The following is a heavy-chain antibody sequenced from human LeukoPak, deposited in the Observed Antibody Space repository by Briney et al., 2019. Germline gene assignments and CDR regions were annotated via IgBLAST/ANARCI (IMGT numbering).Heavy chain of an antibody. CDR3: ARTDETAPAEDFQH. D-gene: IGHD2-21*02. Sequence: PGGSLRLSCSASGFTFSSYAMHWVRQAPGKGLEWVSVIYSGGSTYYADSVKGRFTISRDNSKNTLYLQMKSLRAEDTAVYYCARTDETAPAEDFQHWGQGTLVNGSS. J-gene: IGHJ1*01. CDR2: IYSGGST. CDR1: GFTFSSYA. V-gene: IGHV3-53*01.